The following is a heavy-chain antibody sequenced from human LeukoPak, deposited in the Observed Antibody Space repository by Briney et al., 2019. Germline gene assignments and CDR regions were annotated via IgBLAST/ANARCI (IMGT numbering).Heavy chain of an antibody. CDR2: IYYSGST. D-gene: IGHD3-22*01. J-gene: IGHJ4*02. CDR1: GGSISSGGYY. Sequence: SQTLSLTCTVSGGSISSGGYYWSWIRQHPGKGLEWIGYIYYSGSTYYNPFLKSRVTISVDTSKNQFSLKLSSVTAADTAVYYCAREHSGYHFDYWGQGTLVTVSS. V-gene: IGHV4-31*03. CDR3: AREHSGYHFDY.